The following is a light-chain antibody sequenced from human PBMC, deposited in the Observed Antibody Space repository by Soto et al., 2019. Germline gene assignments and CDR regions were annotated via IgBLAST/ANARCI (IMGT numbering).Light chain of an antibody. CDR1: SSDVGGYNY. V-gene: IGLV2-11*01. CDR2: DVS. Sequence: SVLTQPRSVSGSPGQSVNISCTGTSSDVGGYNYVSWYQHHPGKAPKLMIYDVSKRPSGVPDRFSGSNSGNTASLTISGLRAEDEADYYCCSYAGSYTLPVIFGGGTKLTVL. J-gene: IGLJ2*01. CDR3: CSYAGSYTLPVI.